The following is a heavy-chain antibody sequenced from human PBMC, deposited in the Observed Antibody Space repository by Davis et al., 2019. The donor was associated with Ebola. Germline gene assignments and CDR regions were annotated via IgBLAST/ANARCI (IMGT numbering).Heavy chain of an antibody. D-gene: IGHD2-15*01. CDR1: GYTFTSYG. V-gene: IGHV1-18*04. J-gene: IGHJ4*02. CDR3: ASDCCGRVFDY. CDR2: ISAYNGNT. Sequence: AASVKVSCKASGYTFTSYGISWVRQAPGHGLEWMGWISAYNGNTNYAQKLQGRVTMTTDTSTSTAYMELRSLRSEDTAVYYCASDCCGRVFDYWGQGTLVTVSS.